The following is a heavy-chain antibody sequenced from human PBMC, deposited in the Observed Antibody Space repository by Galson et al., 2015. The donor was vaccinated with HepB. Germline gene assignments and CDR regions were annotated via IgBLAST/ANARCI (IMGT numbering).Heavy chain of an antibody. Sequence: QKFQGRITMTKDTSTSTAYMELRSLRSDDTAVYYCARDREATDEYFQHWGQGTLVTVSP. J-gene: IGHJ1*01. V-gene: IGHV1-18*01. CDR3: ARDREATDEYFQH.